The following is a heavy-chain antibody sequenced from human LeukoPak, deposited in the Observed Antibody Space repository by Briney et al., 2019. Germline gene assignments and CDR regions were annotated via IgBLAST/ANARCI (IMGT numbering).Heavy chain of an antibody. J-gene: IGHJ4*02. Sequence: GSLRLSCAASGFTLSRYAMSWVRQAPGKGLEWVSAISGSGGSTYYADSVKGRFTISRDNSKNTLYLQMNSLRAEDTAVYYCAHSEIPGPHDYWGQGTLVTVSS. CDR2: ISGSGGST. CDR3: AHSEIPGPHDY. D-gene: IGHD2-15*01. V-gene: IGHV3-23*01. CDR1: GFTLSRYA.